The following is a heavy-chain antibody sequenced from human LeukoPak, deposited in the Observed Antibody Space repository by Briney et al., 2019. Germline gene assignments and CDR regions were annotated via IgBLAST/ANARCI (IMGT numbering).Heavy chain of an antibody. CDR2: IIPIFGTA. D-gene: IGHD2-2*01. V-gene: IGHV1-69*05. J-gene: IGHJ5*02. CDR3: ARAFSVVPAASRWFDP. CDR1: GGTFSSYA. Sequence: SVKVSCKASGGTFSSYAISWVRQAPGQGPEWMGRIIPIFGTANYAQKFQGRVTITTDESTSTAYMELSSLRSEDTAVYYCARAFSVVPAASRWFDPWGQGTLVTVSS.